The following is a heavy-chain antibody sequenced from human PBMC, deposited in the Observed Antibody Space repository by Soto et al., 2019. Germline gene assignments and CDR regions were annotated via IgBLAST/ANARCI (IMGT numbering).Heavy chain of an antibody. V-gene: IGHV3-21*01. CDR1: GFTFSSYS. D-gene: IGHD1-1*01. CDR2: ISSTSIYI. Sequence: LRLSCAASGFTFSSYSMNWVRQAPGKGLEWVSTISSTSIYIYYADSVRGRFTISRDNAKNSLYLQMNSLRAEDTAVYYCATDQLSLLDYDYWAQGTLVTVSS. J-gene: IGHJ4*02. CDR3: ATDQLSLLDYDY.